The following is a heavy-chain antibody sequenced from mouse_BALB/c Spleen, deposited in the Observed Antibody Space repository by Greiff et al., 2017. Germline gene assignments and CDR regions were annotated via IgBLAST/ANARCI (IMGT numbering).Heavy chain of an antibody. D-gene: IGHD1-1*01. J-gene: IGHJ2*01. CDR1: GYTFTSYW. CDR3: ARTTVVAFDY. V-gene: IGHV1-87*01. Sequence: VQLVESGAELARPGASVKLSCKASGYTFTSYWMQWVKQRPGQGLEWIGAIYPGDGDTRYTQKFKGKATLTADKSSSTAYMQLSSLASEDSAVYYCARTTVVAFDYWGQGTTLTVSS. CDR2: IYPGDGDT.